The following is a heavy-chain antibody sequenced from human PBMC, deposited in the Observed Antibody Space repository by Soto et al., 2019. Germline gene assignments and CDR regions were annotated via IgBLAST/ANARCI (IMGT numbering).Heavy chain of an antibody. J-gene: IGHJ4*02. CDR2: IKQDGSEQ. Sequence: PGGSLRLSCVATGIVLNDHWLSWVRQAPGRGLELLSNIKQDGSEQYYVDSAKGRCTISRDHAKNYVFLQMNSLRADDTTVDYYSTLSSTWSTGADYWGPGTLVTVSS. CDR3: STLSSTWSTGADY. CDR1: GIVLNDHW. V-gene: IGHV3-7*01. D-gene: IGHD6-13*01.